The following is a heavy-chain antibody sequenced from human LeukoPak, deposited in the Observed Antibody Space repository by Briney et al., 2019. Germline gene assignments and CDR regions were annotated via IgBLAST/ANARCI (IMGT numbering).Heavy chain of an antibody. CDR3: AATNDGGGYQWGDFFDF. Sequence: SVKVSCKASGGTSNSHAISWVRQAPGQGLEWMGRIIPNLGTTNRAQNFQDRVTLTADKSTNTAYMELTSLTSDDTAAYYCAATNDGGGYQWGDFFDFWGQGTLVTVSS. J-gene: IGHJ4*02. CDR2: IIPNLGTT. CDR1: GGTSNSHA. D-gene: IGHD3-22*01. V-gene: IGHV1-69*04.